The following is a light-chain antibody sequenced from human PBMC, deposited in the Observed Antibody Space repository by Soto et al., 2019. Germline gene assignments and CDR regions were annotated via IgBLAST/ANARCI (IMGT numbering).Light chain of an antibody. CDR2: DAS. CDR1: QSISRW. V-gene: IGKV1-5*01. CDR3: QQYNTYWT. Sequence: DIQMTQSPSTLSASVGDRVTITCRASQSISRWLAWYQQKPGKAPKILIFDASILKSGVPSRFSGSGSGTEFTLAISGLQSDDFATYSCQQYNTYWTFGPGTKVDIK. J-gene: IGKJ1*01.